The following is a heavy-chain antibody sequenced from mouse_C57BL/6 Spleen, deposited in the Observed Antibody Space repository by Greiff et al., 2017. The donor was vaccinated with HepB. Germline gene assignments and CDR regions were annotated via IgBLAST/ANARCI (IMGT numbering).Heavy chain of an antibody. J-gene: IGHJ1*03. CDR2: ISYSGST. CDR1: GYSITSGYD. CDR3: ARDLITTAEGYFDV. Sequence: EVQGVESGPGMVKPSQSPSLTCTVTGYSITSGYDWHWIRHFPGNKLEWMGYISYSGSTNYNPSLKSRISITHDTSKNHFFLKLNSVTTEDTATYYCARDLITTAEGYFDVWGTGTTVTVSS. V-gene: IGHV3-1*01. D-gene: IGHD1-1*01.